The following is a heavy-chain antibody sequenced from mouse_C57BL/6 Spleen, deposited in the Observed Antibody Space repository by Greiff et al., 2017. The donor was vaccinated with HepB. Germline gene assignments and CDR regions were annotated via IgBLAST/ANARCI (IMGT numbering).Heavy chain of an antibody. CDR2: ISNGGGST. V-gene: IGHV5-12*01. D-gene: IGHD2-2*01. Sequence: DVMLVESGGGLVQPGGSLKLSCAASGFTFSDYYMYWVRQTPEKRLEWVAYISNGGGSTYYPDTVKGRFTISRDNAKNTLYLQMSRLKSEDTAMYYCARRNGYDDAMDYWGQGTSVTVSS. CDR1: GFTFSDYY. CDR3: ARRNGYDDAMDY. J-gene: IGHJ4*01.